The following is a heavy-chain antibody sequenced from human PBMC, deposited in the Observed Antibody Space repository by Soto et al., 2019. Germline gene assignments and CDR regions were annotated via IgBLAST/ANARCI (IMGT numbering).Heavy chain of an antibody. CDR1: GGSISSGGYY. V-gene: IGHV4-31*03. Sequence: SETLSLTCTVSGGSISSGGYYWSWIRQHPGKGLEWIGYIYYSGSTYYNPSLKSRVTISVDTSKNQFSLKLSSVTAADTAVYYCASGRLRGYYYYYGMDVWGQGTTVTVSS. CDR2: IYYSGST. J-gene: IGHJ6*02. CDR3: ASGRLRGYYYYYGMDV. D-gene: IGHD4-17*01.